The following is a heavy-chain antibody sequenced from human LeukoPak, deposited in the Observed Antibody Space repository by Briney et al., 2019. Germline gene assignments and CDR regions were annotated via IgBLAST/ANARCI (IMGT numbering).Heavy chain of an antibody. J-gene: IGHJ4*02. CDR2: ITPNSGGT. CDR3: ARGGQGAPLDY. Sequence: GASVKVSCKASGYTFTAYYMHWVRQAPGQGLEWMGWITPNSGGTNYAQKFQGRVTMTRDTSISTAYMELSRLRSDDTAVSSCARGGQGAPLDYWGQGSLVTVYS. D-gene: IGHD1-26*01. V-gene: IGHV1-2*02. CDR1: GYTFTAYY.